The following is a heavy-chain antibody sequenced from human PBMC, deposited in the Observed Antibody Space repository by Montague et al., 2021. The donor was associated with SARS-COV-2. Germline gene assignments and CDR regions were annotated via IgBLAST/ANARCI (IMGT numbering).Heavy chain of an antibody. Sequence: SETLSLTCTVSGGSISSGNYYWSWIRQPPGKGLEWIGSIFYSGSTYYNPSLKSRVTISVDTSKNQFSLKLSSVTAADTAVYYCARVWGPPRAGAYWGQGTLVTVSS. CDR3: ARVWGPPRAGAY. V-gene: IGHV4-39*07. CDR1: GGSISSGNYY. J-gene: IGHJ4*02. D-gene: IGHD3-16*01. CDR2: IFYSGST.